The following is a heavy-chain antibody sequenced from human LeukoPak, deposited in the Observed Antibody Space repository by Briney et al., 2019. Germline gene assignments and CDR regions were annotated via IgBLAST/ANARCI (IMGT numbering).Heavy chain of an antibody. CDR2: IYPGDSDT. Sequence: GESLKISCKASGYSFTTYWIGWVRQMPGKGLEWMGIIYPGDSDTRYSPSFQGQVTISADKSISTAYLQWSSLKASDTAMYYCARTDFWIGYPPPGTHFDLWGRGTLVTVSS. CDR3: ARTDFWIGYPPPGTHFDL. D-gene: IGHD3-3*01. V-gene: IGHV5-51*01. J-gene: IGHJ2*01. CDR1: GYSFTTYW.